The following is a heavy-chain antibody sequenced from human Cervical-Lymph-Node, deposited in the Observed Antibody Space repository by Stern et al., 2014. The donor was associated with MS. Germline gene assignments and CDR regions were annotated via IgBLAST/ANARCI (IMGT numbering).Heavy chain of an antibody. V-gene: IGHV1-69*01. Sequence: VQLVESGAEVKKPGSSVKVSCKASGGTFSNHVISWVRQAPGQGLEWMGGTIPIFGKAIYAQKFQGRVPITADESKRAAYMELSSLRSEDTAVYYCARAAYSTSSYNYWGQGTLVTVSA. CDR1: GGTFSNHV. D-gene: IGHD2/OR15-2a*01. J-gene: IGHJ4*02. CDR2: TIPIFGKA. CDR3: ARAAYSTSSYNY.